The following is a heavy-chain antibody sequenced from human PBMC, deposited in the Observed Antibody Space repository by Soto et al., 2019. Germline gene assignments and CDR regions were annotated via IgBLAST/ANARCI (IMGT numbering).Heavy chain of an antibody. J-gene: IGHJ5*02. V-gene: IGHV4-4*07. CDR2: IYATGTT. CDR3: VRDGTKTLRDWFDP. CDR1: GASISGFY. Sequence: ASETLSLTCTVSGASISGFYWSWIRKSAGKGLEWIGRIYATGTTDYNPSLKSRVMMSVDTSKKQFSLKLRSVTAADTAVYYRVRDGTKTLRDWFDPWGQGISVTVS. D-gene: IGHD1-1*01.